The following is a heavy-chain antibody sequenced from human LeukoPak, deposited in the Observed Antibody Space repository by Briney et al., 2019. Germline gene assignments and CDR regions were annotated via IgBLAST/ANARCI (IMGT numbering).Heavy chain of an antibody. Sequence: GGSLRLSCAASGFTFSSYGMYWVRQAPGKGLEWVAFIRYDGSNKYYADSVKGRFTISRDNSKNTVYLQMNSLRAEDTAVYYCAKDINYDILTGFYRYGMDVWGQGTMVTVSS. V-gene: IGHV3-30*02. CDR3: AKDINYDILTGFYRYGMDV. CDR2: IRYDGSNK. D-gene: IGHD3-9*01. J-gene: IGHJ3*01. CDR1: GFTFSSYG.